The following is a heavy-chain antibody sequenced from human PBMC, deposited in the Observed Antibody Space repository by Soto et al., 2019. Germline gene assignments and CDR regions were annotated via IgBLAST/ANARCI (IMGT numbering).Heavy chain of an antibody. CDR2: MFYSGIT. Sequence: PSETLSLTCTVSGGSISSGSFYWGWIRQPPGKGLEWIGHMFYSGITYYSPSLKSRAAISVDTSKNQFSLKLTSVTAADTAVYFCARRVQWSLNSYFDLWGQGTLVTVSS. D-gene: IGHD2-15*01. J-gene: IGHJ4*02. CDR3: ARRVQWSLNSYFDL. V-gene: IGHV4-39*01. CDR1: GGSISSGSFY.